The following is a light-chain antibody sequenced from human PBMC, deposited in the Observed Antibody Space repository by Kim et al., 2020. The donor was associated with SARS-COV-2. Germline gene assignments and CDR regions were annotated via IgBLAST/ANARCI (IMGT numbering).Light chain of an antibody. CDR1: SSDIGGYNY. V-gene: IGLV2-14*03. J-gene: IGLJ2*01. CDR2: DVS. Sequence: GQSITISCTGTSSDIGGYNYVSWYQQHPGNAPKLMIYDVSNRPSGVSNRFSASKSGNTASLTISGLQAEDEADYYCSSYTSSSTVVFGGGTQLTVL. CDR3: SSYTSSSTVV.